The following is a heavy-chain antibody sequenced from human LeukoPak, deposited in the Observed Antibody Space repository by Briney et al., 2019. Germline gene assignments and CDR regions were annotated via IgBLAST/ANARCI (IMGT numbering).Heavy chain of an antibody. CDR1: GGTFSSYA. Sequence: ASVKVSCKASGGTFSSYAISWVRQAPGQGLEWMGRIIPILGIANYAQRFQGRVTITADKSTSTAYMELSSLRSEDTAVYYCARGYSGYDYWGQGTLVTVSS. J-gene: IGHJ4*02. V-gene: IGHV1-69*04. D-gene: IGHD5-12*01. CDR2: IIPILGIA. CDR3: ARGYSGYDY.